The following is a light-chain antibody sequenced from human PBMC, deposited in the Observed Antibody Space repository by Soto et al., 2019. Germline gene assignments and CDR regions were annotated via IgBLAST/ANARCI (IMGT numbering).Light chain of an antibody. CDR1: SSDIGGYNY. J-gene: IGLJ1*01. CDR2: DVS. Sequence: QSALTQPASVSGSPGQSITISCTGTSSDIGGYNYVSWYQQLPGKVPKLIIYDVSNRPSGVSDRFSGSKSGNAASLTISGLPAEDAAAYYSSSYTSTSTLYVFGTGTKLTVL. CDR3: SSYTSTSTLYV. V-gene: IGLV2-14*03.